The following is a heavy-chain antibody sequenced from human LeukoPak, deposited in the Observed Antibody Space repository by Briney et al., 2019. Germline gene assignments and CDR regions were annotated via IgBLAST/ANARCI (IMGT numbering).Heavy chain of an antibody. Sequence: SGTLSLTCAVYDGSFSGYHWSWIRQPPGKGLEWIGEVNHSGSTNYNPSLKSRVTISVDTSKNQFSLKLNSVTAADTAVYYCTRGAKNYDFWTDSPDQWYFDLWGRGTLVTVSS. CDR3: TRGAKNYDFWTDSPDQWYFDL. D-gene: IGHD3/OR15-3a*01. CDR2: VNHSGST. V-gene: IGHV4-34*01. CDR1: DGSFSGYH. J-gene: IGHJ2*01.